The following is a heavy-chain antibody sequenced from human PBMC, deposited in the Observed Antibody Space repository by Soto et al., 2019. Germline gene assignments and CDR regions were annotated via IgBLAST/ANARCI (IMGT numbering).Heavy chain of an antibody. CDR2: ISGSGGST. D-gene: IGHD2-15*01. CDR3: ATGIVVVVAASSN. CDR1: GFTFSSYA. Sequence: GGSLRLSCAASGFTFSSYAMSWVRQAPGKGLEWVSAISGSGGSTYYADSVKGRFTISRDNSKNTLYLQMNSLRAEDTAVYYCATGIVVVVAASSNWGQGTLVTVSA. V-gene: IGHV3-23*01. J-gene: IGHJ4*02.